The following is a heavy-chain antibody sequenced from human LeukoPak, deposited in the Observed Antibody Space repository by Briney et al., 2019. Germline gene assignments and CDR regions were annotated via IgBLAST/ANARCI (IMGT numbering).Heavy chain of an antibody. CDR3: VGSIRTYYFDY. D-gene: IGHD3-10*01. J-gene: IGHJ4*02. V-gene: IGHV4-59*01. CDR2: IYYSGST. CDR1: GASIGSYY. Sequence: SSETLSLTCTVSGASIGSYYWSWIRQPPGKGLEWIGYIYYSGSTNYNPSLKSRVTISVDTSKNQFSLKLSSVTAADTAVYYCVGSIRTYYFDYWGQGTLVTVSS.